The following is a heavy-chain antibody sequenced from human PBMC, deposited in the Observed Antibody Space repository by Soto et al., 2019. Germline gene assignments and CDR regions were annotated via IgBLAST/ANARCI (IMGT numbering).Heavy chain of an antibody. CDR1: GDSVTSGGYS. V-gene: IGHV4-61*08. CDR3: ARAMTGTTWVKWFDP. D-gene: IGHD1-1*01. CDR2: ISYTGST. J-gene: IGHJ5*02. Sequence: SETLSLTCTVSGDSVTSGGYSWSWIRQPPGKGLEWIGHISYTGSTNYSPSLKSRVTMSVDTSKNQFSLRLTSVTAADTAVYYCARAMTGTTWVKWFDPWGQGTLVTVSS.